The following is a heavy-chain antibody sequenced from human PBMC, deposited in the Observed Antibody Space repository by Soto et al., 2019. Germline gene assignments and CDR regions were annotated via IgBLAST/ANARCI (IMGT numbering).Heavy chain of an antibody. Sequence: GGSLRLSCAASGFTFSSFWMHWVRQAPGEGLVWVSRISSDGSNITYADSVKGRFTISRDNSKNTLYLQMNSLRAEDTAVYYCAKDPEGQAVVSMDVWGKGTTDTVSS. CDR2: ISSDGSNI. J-gene: IGHJ6*03. D-gene: IGHD3-22*01. CDR1: GFTFSSFW. CDR3: AKDPEGQAVVSMDV. V-gene: IGHV3-74*03.